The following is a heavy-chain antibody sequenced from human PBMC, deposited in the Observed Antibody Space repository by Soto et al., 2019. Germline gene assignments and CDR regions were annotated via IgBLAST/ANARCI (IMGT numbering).Heavy chain of an antibody. V-gene: IGHV3-74*01. J-gene: IGHJ4*02. CDR3: ARPDGGLRVFDY. Sequence: PSETLSLSCAASGFTFSSYWMHWVRQAPGKGLVWVSRINSDGSSTSYADSVKGRFTTSRDNAKNTLYLQMNSLRAEDTAVYYCARPDGGLRVFDYWGQGTLVTVSS. D-gene: IGHD3-16*01. CDR1: GFTFSSYW. CDR2: INSDGSST.